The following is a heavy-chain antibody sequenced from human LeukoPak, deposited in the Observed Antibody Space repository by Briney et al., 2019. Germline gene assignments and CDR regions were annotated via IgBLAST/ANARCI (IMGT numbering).Heavy chain of an antibody. CDR1: GFTFSGYA. D-gene: IGHD3-22*01. J-gene: IGHJ4*02. CDR2: ISGSGGST. V-gene: IGHV3-23*01. Sequence: WGSLRLSCAASGFTFSGYAMSWVRQAPGKGLEWVSVISGSGGSTYYADSVKGRFTISRDNSKNTLYLQMNSLRAEDTAVYYCAKVYDSSGYYYVDWGQGTLVTVRS. CDR3: AKVYDSSGYYYVD.